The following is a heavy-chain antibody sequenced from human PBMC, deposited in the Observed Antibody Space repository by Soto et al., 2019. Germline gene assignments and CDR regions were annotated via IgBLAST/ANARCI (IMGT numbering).Heavy chain of an antibody. V-gene: IGHV3-7*05. J-gene: IGHJ4*02. D-gene: IGHD5-18*01. Sequence: ESGGGLVQPGGSLRLSCAASGFTFSIYWMNWVRQAPGKGLEWVANIKQDGSEKYYVDSVKGRFTISRDNAKNSLYLQMNSLGAEDTAVYYCVRRQNSAFDHWGQGTLVTVSS. CDR2: IKQDGSEK. CDR1: GFTFSIYW. CDR3: VRRQNSAFDH.